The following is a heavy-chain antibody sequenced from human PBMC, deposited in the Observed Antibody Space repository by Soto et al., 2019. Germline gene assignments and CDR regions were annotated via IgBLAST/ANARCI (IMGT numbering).Heavy chain of an antibody. Sequence: QVQLVESGGGVVQPGRSLRLSCAASGFTFSSYGMHWVRQAPGKGLEWVAVISYDGSNKYYADSVKGRFTISRDNSKNTLYLQMNSLRVEDTAVYYGAKGPPDGSQPAGFDYWGQGTLVTVSS. D-gene: IGHD1-1*01. V-gene: IGHV3-30*18. CDR2: ISYDGSNK. CDR3: AKGPPDGSQPAGFDY. CDR1: GFTFSSYG. J-gene: IGHJ4*02.